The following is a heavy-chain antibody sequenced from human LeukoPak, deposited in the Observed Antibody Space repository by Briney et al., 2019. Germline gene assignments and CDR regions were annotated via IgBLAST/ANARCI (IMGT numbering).Heavy chain of an antibody. CDR2: IGGGIGNT. CDR3: AKDGGLWVSAHWGDS. V-gene: IGHV3-23*01. J-gene: IGHJ4*02. CDR1: GFTFSSYA. Sequence: PGGSLRLSCAASGFTFSSYAMGWVRQAPGKGLEWVSVIGGGIGNTYYADSVKGRFTVSRDNSKNTLFLQMNSLRAEDTAVYYCAKDGGLWVSAHWGDSWGRGTLVTVSS. D-gene: IGHD7-27*01.